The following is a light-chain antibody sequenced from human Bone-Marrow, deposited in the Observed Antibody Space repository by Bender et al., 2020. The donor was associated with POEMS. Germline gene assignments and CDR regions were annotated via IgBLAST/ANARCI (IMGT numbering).Light chain of an antibody. CDR1: KLGNKY. V-gene: IGLV3-1*01. J-gene: IGLJ2*01. Sequence: SYELTQPPSLSVSPGQTASITCSGDKLGNKYASWFQQKSGQSPVLVIYQDTKRPSGIPERFSGSTSGNTATLTITGTQAMDEADYYCQAWDRSTVVFGGGTKVTVL. CDR2: QDT. CDR3: QAWDRSTVV.